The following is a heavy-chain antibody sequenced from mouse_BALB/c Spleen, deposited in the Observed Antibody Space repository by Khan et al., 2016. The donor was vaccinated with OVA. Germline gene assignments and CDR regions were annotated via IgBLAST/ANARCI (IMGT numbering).Heavy chain of an antibody. V-gene: IGHV3-8*02. CDR3: ARFGNYVWFAY. CDR2: ISYSGST. J-gene: IGHJ3*01. CDR1: GDSITSGY. D-gene: IGHD2-1*01. Sequence: EVELVESGPSLVKPSQTLSLTCSVTGDSITSGYWNWIRKFPGNKLEYMGYISYSGSTYYSPSLKSRFSITRDTSKNQYYLQLNSVTTEDSATYYCARFGNYVWFAYWGQGTLVTVSA.